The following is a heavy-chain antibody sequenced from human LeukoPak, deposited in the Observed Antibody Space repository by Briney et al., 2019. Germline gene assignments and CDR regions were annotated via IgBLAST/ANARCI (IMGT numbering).Heavy chain of an antibody. J-gene: IGHJ3*02. CDR1: GGSISSGGYY. Sequence: PSETLSLTCTVSGGSISSGGYYWSWIRQPPGKGLEWIGYIYHSGSTYYNPSLKSRVTISVDRSKNQFSLKLSSVTAADTAVYYCARYIVVVPAALVHDAFDIWGQGTMVTVSS. D-gene: IGHD2-2*01. V-gene: IGHV4-30-2*01. CDR3: ARYIVVVPAALVHDAFDI. CDR2: IYHSGST.